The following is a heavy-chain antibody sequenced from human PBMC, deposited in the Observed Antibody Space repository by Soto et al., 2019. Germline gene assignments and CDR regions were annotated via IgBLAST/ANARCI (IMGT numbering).Heavy chain of an antibody. Sequence: SQTLSLTCAISGDSVASNSAAWNWIRQSPSRGLEWLGRTYYRSKWYNDYAVSVKSRITINPDTSKNQFSLQLTSVTAADSAVYYCARGGDYYFDSWGQGTLVTVSS. CDR2: TYYRSKWYN. CDR1: GDSVASNSAA. CDR3: ARGGDYYFDS. D-gene: IGHD2-21*01. V-gene: IGHV6-1*01. J-gene: IGHJ4*02.